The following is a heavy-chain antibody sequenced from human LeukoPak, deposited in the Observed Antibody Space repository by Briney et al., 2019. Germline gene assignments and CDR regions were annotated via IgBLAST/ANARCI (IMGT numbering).Heavy chain of an antibody. CDR3: ARIIAAAGGD. Sequence: SETLSLTCAVYGGSFSGYYWSWIRQPPGKGLEWIGEINHSGSTNYDPSLKSRVTISVDTSKNQFSLKLSSVTAADTAVYYRARIIAAAGGDWGQGTLVTVSS. J-gene: IGHJ4*02. CDR2: INHSGST. CDR1: GGSFSGYY. D-gene: IGHD6-13*01. V-gene: IGHV4-34*01.